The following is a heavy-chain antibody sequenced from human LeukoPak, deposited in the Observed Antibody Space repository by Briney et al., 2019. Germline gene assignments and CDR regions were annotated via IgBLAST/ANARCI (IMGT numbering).Heavy chain of an antibody. Sequence: GGSLRLSCSTSGFTFSSYGIHWVRQAPGKGLEWVAFIQYDGTNKYYADSVKGRFTISRDNSKNTLYLQTNSLRTEDTAVYYCAKGPKQLLIRRSVWIYMDVWGKGTTVTISS. CDR3: AKGPKQLLIRRSVWIYMDV. D-gene: IGHD5/OR15-5a*01. J-gene: IGHJ6*03. V-gene: IGHV3-30*02. CDR1: GFTFSSYG. CDR2: IQYDGTNK.